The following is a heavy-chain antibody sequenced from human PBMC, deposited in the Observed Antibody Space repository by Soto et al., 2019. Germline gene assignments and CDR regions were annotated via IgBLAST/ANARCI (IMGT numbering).Heavy chain of an antibody. CDR2: IGSKSNSYAT. D-gene: IGHD3-16*01. V-gene: IGHV3-73*01. J-gene: IGHJ6*02. CDR3: TRLGASQGYYYSDMDV. Sequence: GGSLRLSCAGSGFTFTGSTMHWVRQASGKGLEWVGRIGSKSNSYATAYAASVKGRFTISRDDSKSTAYLQMNSLKSEDTAMYYCTRLGASQGYYYSDMDVWGQGTTVTVSS. CDR1: GFTFTGST.